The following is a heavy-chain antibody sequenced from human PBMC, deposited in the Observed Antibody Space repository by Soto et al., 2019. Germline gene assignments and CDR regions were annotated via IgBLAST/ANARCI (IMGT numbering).Heavy chain of an antibody. Sequence: PGGSLRLSCAASGFTFSSYGMHWVRQAPGEGLEWVAVISYDGSNKYYADSVKGRFTISRDNSKNTLYLQMNSLRAEDTAVYYCARVESYYYGMDVWGQGTTVTVSS. CDR3: ARVESYYYGMDV. D-gene: IGHD2-15*01. V-gene: IGHV3-30*03. J-gene: IGHJ6*02. CDR2: ISYDGSNK. CDR1: GFTFSSYG.